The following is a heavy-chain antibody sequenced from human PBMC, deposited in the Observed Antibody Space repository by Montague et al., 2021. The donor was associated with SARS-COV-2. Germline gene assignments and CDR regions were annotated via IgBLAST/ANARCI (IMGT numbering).Heavy chain of an antibody. CDR1: GGSISSSSYY. D-gene: IGHD4-17*01. CDR2: IYYSGST. Sequence: SKTLSLTCTVSGGSISSSSYYWGWLRQPPGKGLEWIGSIYYSGSTYYNPSLKSRVTISVDTSKNQFSLKLSSVTAADTAVYYCARDYGDYGSGYYYGMDVWGQGTTVTVSS. V-gene: IGHV4-39*07. J-gene: IGHJ6*02. CDR3: ARDYGDYGSGYYYGMDV.